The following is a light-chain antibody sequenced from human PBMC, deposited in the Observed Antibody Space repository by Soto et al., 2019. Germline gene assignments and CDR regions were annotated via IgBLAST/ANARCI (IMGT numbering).Light chain of an antibody. CDR1: QSFSSN. CDR2: GAA. Sequence: EIVMTQSPATLSVSPGERATLSCRASQSFSSNLAWYQQKPGQAPRLLIYGAATRATGIPARFSGSGSGTEFTLTISILQSEDSAVYYCQQYNYGYTFGQGTKREIK. CDR3: QQYNYGYT. J-gene: IGKJ2*01. V-gene: IGKV3-15*01.